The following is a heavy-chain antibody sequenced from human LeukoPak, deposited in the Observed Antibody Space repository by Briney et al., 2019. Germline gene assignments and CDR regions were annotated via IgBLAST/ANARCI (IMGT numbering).Heavy chain of an antibody. CDR2: ISYDGSNK. Sequence: GGSPRLSCVVSGFTFSSYAIHWVRQAPGKGLEWVAVISYDGSNKYYADSVKGRFTISRDNSKNTLYLQMNSLRAEDTAVYYCARARSGWYLGQFDYWGQGTLVTVSS. D-gene: IGHD6-19*01. CDR1: GFTFSSYA. J-gene: IGHJ4*02. V-gene: IGHV3-30*04. CDR3: ARARSGWYLGQFDY.